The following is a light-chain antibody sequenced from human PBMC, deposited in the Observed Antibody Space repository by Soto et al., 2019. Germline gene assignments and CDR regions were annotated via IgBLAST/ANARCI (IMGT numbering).Light chain of an antibody. V-gene: IGKV3-11*01. J-gene: IGKJ4*01. CDR1: QTLIHQ. Sequence: EILLSQSPASVSLSPGDRVTLSCKASQTLIHQLAWYQHKPGQAPRLLIYGVSNRVTGIPARFSGSGSGTVFTLTISSLEPEDFAVYYCQQSSHWPLSFGGGTKLEIK. CDR2: GVS. CDR3: QQSSHWPLS.